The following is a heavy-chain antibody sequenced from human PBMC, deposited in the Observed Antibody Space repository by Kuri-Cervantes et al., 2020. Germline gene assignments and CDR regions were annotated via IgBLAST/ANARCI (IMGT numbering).Heavy chain of an antibody. CDR2: INHSGST. J-gene: IGHJ4*02. Sequence: SQTLSLTCAVYGGSFSGYYWSWTRQPPGKGLEWIGEINHSGSTSYNPSLKSRVTISVDTSKNQFSLKLSSVTAADTAVYYCARLSRASSGWYSPFDYWGQGTLVTVSS. CDR1: GGSFSGYY. CDR3: ARLSRASSGWYSPFDY. V-gene: IGHV4-34*01. D-gene: IGHD6-19*01.